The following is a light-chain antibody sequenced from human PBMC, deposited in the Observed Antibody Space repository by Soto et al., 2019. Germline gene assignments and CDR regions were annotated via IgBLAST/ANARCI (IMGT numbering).Light chain of an antibody. V-gene: IGLV2-14*02. J-gene: IGLJ1*01. CDR1: NSDVGSYNL. CDR3: ASYTSITTLYV. CDR2: EVS. Sequence: QSVLTQPASVSGSPRQSITISCTGTNSDVGSYNLVSWFQQHPGKAPKLIIFEVSNRPSGVSDRFSGSKSGITASLTISGLQAEDEADYYCASYTSITTLYVFGTGTKVTAL.